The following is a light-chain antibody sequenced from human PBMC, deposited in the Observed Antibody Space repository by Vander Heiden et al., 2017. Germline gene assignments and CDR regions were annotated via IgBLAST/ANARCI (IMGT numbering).Light chain of an antibody. CDR1: SSNIGSNY. V-gene: IGLV1-47*01. CDR2: RNN. J-gene: IGLJ2*01. Sequence: QSVLTQPPSASGTPGPRVTISCSGSSSNIGSNYVFWYQQRPGTAPKLLIYRNNQRPSGVPDRFSGSKSGTSASLAISGLRSEDEADYYCAAWDDSLSAVVFGGGTKLTVL. CDR3: AAWDDSLSAVV.